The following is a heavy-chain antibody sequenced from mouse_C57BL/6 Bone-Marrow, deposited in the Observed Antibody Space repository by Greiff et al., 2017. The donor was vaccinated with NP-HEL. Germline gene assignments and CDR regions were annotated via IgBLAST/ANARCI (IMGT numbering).Heavy chain of an antibody. CDR1: GYTFISYW. Sequence: VQLQQPGAELVKPGASVKMSCKASGYTFISYWITWVKQRPGQGLEWIGDIYPGSGSTNYNEKFKSKATLTVDTSSSTAYMQLSSLTSEDSAVYYCARRAYYGSSSFWYFDVWGTGTTVTVSS. J-gene: IGHJ1*03. V-gene: IGHV1-55*01. CDR3: ARRAYYGSSSFWYFDV. D-gene: IGHD1-1*01. CDR2: IYPGSGST.